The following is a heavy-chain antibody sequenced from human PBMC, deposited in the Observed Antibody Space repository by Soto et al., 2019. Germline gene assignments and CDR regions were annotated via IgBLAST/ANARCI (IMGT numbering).Heavy chain of an antibody. D-gene: IGHD6-13*01. CDR2: MNPNSGNT. CDR3: ASRGYSSSWYYYYYYGMDL. Sequence: GASVKVSCKASGYTFTSYDINWVRQATGQGLEWMGWMNPNSGNTGYAQKFQGRVTMTRNTSISTAYMELSSLRSEDTAVYYCASRGYSSSWYYYYYYGMDLWGQGPTVTVSS. CDR1: GYTFTSYD. J-gene: IGHJ6*02. V-gene: IGHV1-8*01.